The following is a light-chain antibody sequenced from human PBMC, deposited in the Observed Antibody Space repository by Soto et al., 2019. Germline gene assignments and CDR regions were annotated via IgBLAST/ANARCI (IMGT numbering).Light chain of an antibody. CDR3: QQTSSTTWT. V-gene: IGKV1-39*01. CDR2: AAS. J-gene: IGKJ1*01. CDR1: QSISNH. Sequence: DIQMTQSPSSLSSSLGDRVTITCGASQSISNHLCWYQQKPGKAPKLLIYAASSLQSGVPSRFSGSVSGTDFTLTISSLKNEDFSTYDCQQTSSTTWTFGQGTKVDIK.